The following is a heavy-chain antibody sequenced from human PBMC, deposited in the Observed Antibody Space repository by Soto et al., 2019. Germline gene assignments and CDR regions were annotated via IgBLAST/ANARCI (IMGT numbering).Heavy chain of an antibody. Sequence: ASVKVSCKASGYTFTGHYIHWVRQVPGQGLEWVGWIYPNTGGTNYAQRFQGRVTMTRDTSISTVYMELSRLRSDDTAVYYCARDSHYDILTGYSRNAFDIWGQVTMVTVSS. V-gene: IGHV1-2*02. D-gene: IGHD3-9*01. CDR2: IYPNTGGT. CDR3: ARDSHYDILTGYSRNAFDI. J-gene: IGHJ3*02. CDR1: GYTFTGHY.